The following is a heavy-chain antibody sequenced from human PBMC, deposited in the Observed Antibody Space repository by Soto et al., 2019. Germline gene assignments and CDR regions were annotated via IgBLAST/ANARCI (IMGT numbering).Heavy chain of an antibody. CDR1: AYTFTSYV. D-gene: IGHD3-3*01. CDR2: KNPNSGNT. J-gene: IGHJ6*03. Sequence: SVKVSFKGSAYTFTSYVMNWVRPSTRQGLEWMGWKNPNSGNTGYAQKFQGRVTMTRNTSISTAYMELSSLRSEDTVVYYCARRPGYYDFWSGYYSYYYLDVWGKGTTVTVSS. V-gene: IGHV1-8*01. CDR3: ARRPGYYDFWSGYYSYYYLDV.